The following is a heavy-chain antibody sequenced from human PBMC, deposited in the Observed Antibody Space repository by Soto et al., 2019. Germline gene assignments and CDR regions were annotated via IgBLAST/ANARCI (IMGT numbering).Heavy chain of an antibody. D-gene: IGHD6-19*01. J-gene: IGHJ6*02. CDR1: GGSFSGYY. CDR2: INHSGST. V-gene: IGHV4-34*01. CDR3: ARGTVAVAFGYYYCGMDV. Sequence: SETLSLTCAVYGGSFSGYYWRWIRQPPGKGLEWIGEINHSGSTNYNPSLKSRVTISVDTSKNQFSLKLCSVTAADTAVYFCARGTVAVAFGYYYCGMDVWGQGTTVTVSS.